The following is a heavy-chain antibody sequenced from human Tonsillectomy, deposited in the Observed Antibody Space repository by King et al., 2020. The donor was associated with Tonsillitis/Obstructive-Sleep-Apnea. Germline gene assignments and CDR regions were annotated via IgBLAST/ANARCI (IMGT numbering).Heavy chain of an antibody. J-gene: IGHJ4*02. V-gene: IGHV4-39*01. D-gene: IGHD3-16*01. Sequence: QLQESGPGLVKPSETLSLTCTVSGGSISSSSYYWGWIRQPPGKGLEWIGSIYYSGSTYYNPSLKSRVTISVDTSKNQFSLKLSSVTAADTAVYYCARHDGGRIRRMYYFDYWGQGTLVTVSS. CDR1: GGSISSSSYY. CDR3: ARHDGGRIRRMYYFDY. CDR2: IYYSGST.